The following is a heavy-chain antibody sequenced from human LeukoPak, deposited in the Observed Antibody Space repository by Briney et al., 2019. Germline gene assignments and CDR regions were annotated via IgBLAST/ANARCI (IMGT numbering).Heavy chain of an antibody. CDR3: AKSGYNRFDY. CDR1: GFTFSSSA. D-gene: IGHD5-24*01. Sequence: GGSLRLSCPASGFTFSSSAMSWVRQAPGKELEWVSSISGSGSGGSTYYADSVKGRFTTSSDNSKNTLYLQMNSLIAEDTAVYYCAKSGYNRFDYWGQGTRVTVSS. J-gene: IGHJ4*02. V-gene: IGHV3-23*01. CDR2: ISGSGSGGST.